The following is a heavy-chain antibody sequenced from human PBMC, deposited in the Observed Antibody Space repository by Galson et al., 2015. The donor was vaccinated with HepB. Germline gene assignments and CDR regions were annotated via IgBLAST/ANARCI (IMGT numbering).Heavy chain of an antibody. J-gene: IGHJ6*02. D-gene: IGHD1-26*01. V-gene: IGHV1-46*01. CDR3: AREEGGAAPWPGDLYYYYGMDV. CDR1: GYTFTTYY. CDR2: INPSGGST. Sequence: SVKVSCKASGYTFTTYYIHWVRQAPGQGLEWMGIINPSGGSTSYAQKFQGRVTMTRDTSTSTVYMELSSLRSEDTAVYYCAREEGGAAPWPGDLYYYYGMDVWGQGTTVTVSS.